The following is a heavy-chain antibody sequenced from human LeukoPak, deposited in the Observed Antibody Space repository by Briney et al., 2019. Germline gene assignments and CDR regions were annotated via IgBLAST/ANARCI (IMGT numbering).Heavy chain of an antibody. CDR2: IYSGGNT. D-gene: IGHD3-22*01. Sequence: QPGGSLRLSCAASGFTVSSNYMSWVRQAPGKGLEWLSDIYSGGNTYYADSVKGRFTISRDNSKNTLYLQMNSLRVEDTAVYYCCGSSGHYNLYFDHWGQGALVTVSS. CDR1: GFTVSSNY. J-gene: IGHJ4*02. CDR3: CGSSGHYNLYFDH. V-gene: IGHV3-53*01.